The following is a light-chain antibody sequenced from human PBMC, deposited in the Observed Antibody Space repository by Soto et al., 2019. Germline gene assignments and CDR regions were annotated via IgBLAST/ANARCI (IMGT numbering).Light chain of an antibody. CDR2: KAS. Sequence: DIQMTQSPSTVSASVGDRVTITCRATEKITMWLAWYQQRPGKAPKLLISKASNLESGVPSRFSGSGSGTEFTLTISSLQPEDLATYYCQQYGDYSFTFGPGTKVDIK. J-gene: IGKJ3*01. CDR1: EKITMW. V-gene: IGKV1-5*03. CDR3: QQYGDYSFT.